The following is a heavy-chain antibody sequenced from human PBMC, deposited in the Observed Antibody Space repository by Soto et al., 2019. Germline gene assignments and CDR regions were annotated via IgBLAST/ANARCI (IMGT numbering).Heavy chain of an antibody. CDR2: IYYRGRT. V-gene: IGHV4-39*02. D-gene: IGHD3-3*01. J-gene: IGHJ6*02. CDR1: GGSISSSSYY. Sequence: SETLSLTCTVSGGSISSSSYYWCWIRQPPGKGLEWLGSIYYRGRTYYNPSLKSRITIYVDTSKNHLSLKLSSVTAADTAVYSCARETFDRRSRVWSGYYYYYGMDVWGQGTTVTVSS. CDR3: ARETFDRRSRVWSGYYYYYGMDV.